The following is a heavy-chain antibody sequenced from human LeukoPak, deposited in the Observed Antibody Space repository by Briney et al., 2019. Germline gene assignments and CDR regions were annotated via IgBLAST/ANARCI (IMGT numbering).Heavy chain of an antibody. CDR2: ISYSGST. Sequence: PSQTLSLTCTVSGGSISRGSYFWSWIRQPPGKGLEWIGYISYSGSTSYSPSLNSRATISIDRSKNQFSLKLSSVTAADTAVYYCARDEISIQVAADRGAFDIWGQGTMLTVSS. V-gene: IGHV4-30-4*01. J-gene: IGHJ3*02. D-gene: IGHD2-15*01. CDR3: ARDEISIQVAADRGAFDI. CDR1: GGSISRGSYF.